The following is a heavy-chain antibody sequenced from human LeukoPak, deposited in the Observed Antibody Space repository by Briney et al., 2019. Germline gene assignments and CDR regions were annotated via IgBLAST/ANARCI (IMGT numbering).Heavy chain of an antibody. J-gene: IGHJ4*02. CDR1: VLAFSNYS. CDR2: ISSISSTI. V-gene: IGHV3-48*01. Sequence: PGGSLRLSCAASVLAFSNYSMNWVRQAPGKGLEWVSYISSISSTIYYADSVKGRFTISRDNAKNSLYLQMNSLTTDDTAVYYCARDRDDYDSSGYNCWGQGTLVTVSS. D-gene: IGHD3-22*01. CDR3: ARDRDDYDSSGYNC.